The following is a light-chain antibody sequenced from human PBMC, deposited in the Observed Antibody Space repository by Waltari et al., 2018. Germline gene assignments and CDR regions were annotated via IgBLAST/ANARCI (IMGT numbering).Light chain of an antibody. V-gene: IGKV1-33*01. J-gene: IGKJ4*01. Sequence: DIQMTQSPSSLSASIGDRVTITCQASQNITNYLNWYQHKPGKAPNLLIYDSSSLETGVPSRFTGSGSATDFTFTISSLKPEDLATYYCQQYHNLPLTFGGGTKVEI. CDR1: QNITNY. CDR3: QQYHNLPLT. CDR2: DSS.